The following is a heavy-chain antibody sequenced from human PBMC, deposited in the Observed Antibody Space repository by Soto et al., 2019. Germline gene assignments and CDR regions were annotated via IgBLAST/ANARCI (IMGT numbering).Heavy chain of an antibody. CDR1: GFTFTSSA. V-gene: IGHV1-58*01. CDR3: AAGLLWFGEWYYFDY. J-gene: IGHJ4*02. CDR2: IVVGSGNT. Sequence: ASVKVSCKASGFTFTSSAVQWVRQARGQRLEWIGWIVVGSGNTNYAQKFQERVTITRDMSTSTAYMELSSLRSEDTAVYYCAAGLLWFGEWYYFDYWGQGTLCTGAS. D-gene: IGHD3-10*01.